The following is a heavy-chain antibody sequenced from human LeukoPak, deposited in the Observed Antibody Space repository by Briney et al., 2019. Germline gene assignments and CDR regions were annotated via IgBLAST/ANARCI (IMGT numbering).Heavy chain of an antibody. Sequence: GGSLRLSCATSGFTFSSYAMNWVRQAPGKGLEWVSVVSGSGTTTYYADSVKGRFTISRDSSKNTLYLQMNSLRSEDTAVYYCAKGRIAAASTNWFDPWGQGTLVTVSS. CDR2: VSGSGTTT. CDR1: GFTFSSYA. J-gene: IGHJ5*02. D-gene: IGHD6-13*01. V-gene: IGHV3-23*01. CDR3: AKGRIAAASTNWFDP.